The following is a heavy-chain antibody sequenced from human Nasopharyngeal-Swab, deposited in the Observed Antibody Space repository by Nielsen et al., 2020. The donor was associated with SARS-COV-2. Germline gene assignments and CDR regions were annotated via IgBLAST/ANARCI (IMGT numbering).Heavy chain of an antibody. V-gene: IGHV3-48*03. CDR3: ARESSSDYTFDY. Sequence: GESLKISCAASGFTFDDYAMHWVRQAPGKGLEWVSYISSRGTGIYDADSVKGRFTISRDNAKNSLYLQMNSLRVEDTAIYYCARESSSDYTFDYWGQGTLVTVSS. CDR2: ISSRGTGI. J-gene: IGHJ4*02. CDR1: GFTFDDYA. D-gene: IGHD3-22*01.